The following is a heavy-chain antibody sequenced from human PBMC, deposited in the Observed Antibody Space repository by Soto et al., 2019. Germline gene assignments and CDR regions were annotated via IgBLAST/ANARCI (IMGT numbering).Heavy chain of an antibody. Sequence: QLQLQEYGSGLVKPSQTLSLTCAVSGGSISSGGYSWSWIRQPPGKGLEWIGYIYHSGSTHYNPSLQRQVTIPVDRSKNHFSLTLSSVTAADTAMSYCARGPPLHWGQGTLVTVSS. V-gene: IGHV4-30-2*01. J-gene: IGHJ4*02. CDR2: IYHSGST. CDR3: ARGPPLH. CDR1: GGSISSGGYS.